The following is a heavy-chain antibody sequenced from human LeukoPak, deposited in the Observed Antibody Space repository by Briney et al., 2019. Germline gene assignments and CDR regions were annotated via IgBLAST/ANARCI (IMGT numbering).Heavy chain of an antibody. CDR2: IWYDESKK. V-gene: IGHV3-33*01. Sequence: GGSLRLSCAASGFTFSSCGMHWVRQAPGKGLEWVAVIWYDESKKYHADSVKGRFTISRDVSKNTLYLQMNSLRAEDTAVYYCARDGGIGLDYWGQGTLVTVSS. CDR1: GFTFSSCG. J-gene: IGHJ4*02. D-gene: IGHD3-3*02. CDR3: ARDGGIGLDY.